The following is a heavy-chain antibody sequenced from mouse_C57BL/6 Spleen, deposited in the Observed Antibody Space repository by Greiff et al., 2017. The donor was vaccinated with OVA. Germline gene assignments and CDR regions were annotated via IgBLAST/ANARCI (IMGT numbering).Heavy chain of an antibody. J-gene: IGHJ2*01. Sequence: EVQRVESGAELVRPGASVKLSCTASGFNIKDYYMHWVKQRPEKGLEWIGRIDPEDGDTEYAPKFQGKATMTADTSYNTAYLQLSSLTSEDTACYYCTSPPGDYGSSSLFDYWGQGTTLTVSS. CDR3: TSPPGDYGSSSLFDY. CDR2: IDPEDGDT. CDR1: GFNIKDYY. V-gene: IGHV14-1*01. D-gene: IGHD1-1*01.